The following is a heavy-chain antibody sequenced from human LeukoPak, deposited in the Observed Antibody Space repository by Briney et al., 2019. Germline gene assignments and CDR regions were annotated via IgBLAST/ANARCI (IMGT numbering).Heavy chain of an antibody. D-gene: IGHD3-16*01. CDR2: IHSDGSST. J-gene: IGHJ5*02. CDR1: GFTFSNYW. Sequence: SGGSLRLSYAASGFTFSNYWMHWVRQAPGKGLVWVSRIHSDGSSTSYADSVKGRFTMSRDNAKNTLFLQMNSLRAEDTAVYYCARGARSFGTMTTGLRGLQTSRAFDPWGQGTLVTVSS. V-gene: IGHV3-74*01. CDR3: ARGARSFGTMTTGLRGLQTSRAFDP.